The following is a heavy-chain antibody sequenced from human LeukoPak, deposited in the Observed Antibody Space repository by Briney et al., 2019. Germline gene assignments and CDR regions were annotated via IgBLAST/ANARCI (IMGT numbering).Heavy chain of an antibody. D-gene: IGHD3-22*01. CDR2: IKPNGIEK. CDR1: GFTFSNYW. J-gene: IGHJ2*01. V-gene: IGHV3-7*01. CDR3: ARVRDSRGVEYFDP. Sequence: PGGSLRLSCEGSGFTFSNYWMTWVRQAPGKGLEWVANIKPNGIEKHYADSVEGRFTISRDNAKNSLYLQMNSLRAEDTAVYYCARVRDSRGVEYFDPWGRGTLVTVSS.